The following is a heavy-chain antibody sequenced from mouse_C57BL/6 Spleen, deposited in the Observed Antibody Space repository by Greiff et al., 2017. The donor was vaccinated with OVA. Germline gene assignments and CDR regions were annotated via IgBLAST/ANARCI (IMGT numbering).Heavy chain of an antibody. CDR1: GYTFTSYW. J-gene: IGHJ2*01. V-gene: IGHV1-61*01. CDR2: IYPSDSET. Sequence: QVQLQQPGAELVRPGSSVKLSCKASGYTFTSYWMDWVKQRPGQGLEWIGNIYPSDSETHYNQKFKDKATLTVDKSSSTAHMQLSSLTSEDSAVYYCARWWFYFDYWGQGTTLTVSS. CDR3: ARWWFYFDY. D-gene: IGHD1-1*02.